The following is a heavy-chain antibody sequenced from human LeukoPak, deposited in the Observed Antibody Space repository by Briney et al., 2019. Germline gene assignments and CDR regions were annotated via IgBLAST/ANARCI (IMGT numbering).Heavy chain of an antibody. CDR2: ISAYNGNT. J-gene: IGHJ5*02. CDR3: ARATPYYYDSSGYYWSDP. Sequence: GASVKVSCKASGYTFTSYGISWVRQAPGQGLEWMGWISAYNGNTNYAQKLQGRVTMTTDTSTSTAYMELRSLRSDDTAVYYCARATPYYYDSSGYYWSDPWGQGTLVTVSS. V-gene: IGHV1-18*01. D-gene: IGHD3-22*01. CDR1: GYTFTSYG.